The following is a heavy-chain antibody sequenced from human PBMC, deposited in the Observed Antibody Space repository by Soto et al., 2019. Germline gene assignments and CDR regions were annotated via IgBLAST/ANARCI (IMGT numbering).Heavy chain of an antibody. CDR1: GFIFSDHA. J-gene: IGHJ4*02. Sequence: GGSLRLSCSVSGFIFSDHAMHWVRQAPGKGLEYVSAISSNGDSTYYADSVKGRFTISRDNSRNTLYLQMSSLRPEDTAFYYCVGQHYFDFWGQGTLVTVSS. V-gene: IGHV3-64D*06. CDR3: VGQHYFDF. CDR2: ISSNGDST.